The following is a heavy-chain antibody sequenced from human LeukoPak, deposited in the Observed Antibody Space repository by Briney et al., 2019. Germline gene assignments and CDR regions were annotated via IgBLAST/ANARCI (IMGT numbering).Heavy chain of an antibody. CDR3: ARDPGAYSSSPIDY. J-gene: IGHJ4*02. D-gene: IGHD6-6*01. CDR1: GFTFSSFT. Sequence: GGSLRLSCAASGFTFSSFTMNWVRQAPGKGLEWVSSISSSSSYIYSADSVKGRFTISRDNARNSLYLRMNSLRAEDTAVYYCARDPGAYSSSPIDYWGQGTLVTVSS. CDR2: ISSSSSYI. V-gene: IGHV3-21*01.